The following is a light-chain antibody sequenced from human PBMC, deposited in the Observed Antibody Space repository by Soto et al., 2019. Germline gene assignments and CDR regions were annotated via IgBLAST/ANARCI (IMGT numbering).Light chain of an antibody. CDR2: DVS. J-gene: IGLJ2*01. CDR3: CSYAGSSL. CDR1: SSDVGGYNY. V-gene: IGLV2-11*01. Sequence: QSVLTQPRSVSGSPGQAVTISCTGTSSDVGGYNYVSWYQQHPGNAPKLMIYDVSKRPSGVPERFSGSKSGNTASLTISGLQAEDEADYYCCSYAGSSLFGGGTKLTVL.